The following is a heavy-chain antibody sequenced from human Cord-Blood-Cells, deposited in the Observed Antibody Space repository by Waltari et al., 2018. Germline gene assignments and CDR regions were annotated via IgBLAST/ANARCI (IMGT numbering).Heavy chain of an antibody. J-gene: IGHJ3*02. CDR3: ASGDPEHDALDI. V-gene: IGHV1-69*09. Sequence: QVQLVQSGAEVKKPGSSVKVSCKASGGTFSSYAISWVRQAPGQGLEWMGRIIPILGIANYAQKFQGRVTITADKSTSTAYMELSSLRSEDTAVYYCASGDPEHDALDIWGQGTMVTVSS. CDR1: GGTFSSYA. CDR2: IIPILGIA. D-gene: IGHD7-27*01.